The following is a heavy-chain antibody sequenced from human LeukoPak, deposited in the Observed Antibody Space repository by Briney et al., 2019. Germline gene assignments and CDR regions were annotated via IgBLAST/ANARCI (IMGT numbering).Heavy chain of an antibody. J-gene: IGHJ4*02. CDR1: GFRFSGYA. D-gene: IGHD3-22*01. CDR2: ISSSGSTI. V-gene: IGHV3-48*03. Sequence: QPGGSLRLSCEASGFRFSGYAVNWVRQAPGKGLEWVSYISSSGSTIYYADSVKGRFTISRDNAKNSLYLQMNSLRAEDTAVYYCARDLRTAWSSGYDYWGQGTLVTVSS. CDR3: ARDLRTAWSSGYDY.